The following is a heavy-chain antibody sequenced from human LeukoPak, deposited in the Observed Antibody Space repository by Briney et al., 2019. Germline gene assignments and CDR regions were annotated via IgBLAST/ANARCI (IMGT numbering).Heavy chain of an antibody. CDR1: GFTFSSYT. J-gene: IGHJ6*02. V-gene: IGHV3-23*01. CDR3: ARGNYHAMDV. Sequence: GGSLRLSCAASGFTFSSYTMSWVRQAPGKGLEWVSTITTSDGNTYYADSVKGRFTISRDNAKNTVYLQMNSLRAEDTAVYYCARGNYHAMDVWGQGTTVTVSS. CDR2: ITTSDGNT.